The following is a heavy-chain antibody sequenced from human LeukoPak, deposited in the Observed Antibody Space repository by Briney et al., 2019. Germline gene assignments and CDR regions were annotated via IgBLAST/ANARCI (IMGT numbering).Heavy chain of an antibody. Sequence: GGSLRLSCAASGLTFISYSTNSVRQAPGKGLEWVSYISSSCTIYYADSVKGRFTISRDNAKNSLYLQMNSLRAEDTAVYYCARVFYCYYYMFVWGKGTTVTVSS. CDR2: ISSSCTI. CDR1: GLTFISYS. J-gene: IGHJ6*03. CDR3: ARVFYCYYYMFV. V-gene: IGHV3-48*04.